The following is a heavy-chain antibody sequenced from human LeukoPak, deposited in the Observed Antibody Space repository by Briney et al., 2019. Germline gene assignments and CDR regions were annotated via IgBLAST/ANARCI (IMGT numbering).Heavy chain of an antibody. V-gene: IGHV3-30*02. Sequence: GGSLRLSCAASGFTFSSYGMHWVRQAPGKGLEWVAFIRYDGSNKYYADSVKGRFTISRDNSKNTLYLQMNSLRAEDTAVYYCAKALTHYYYYMDVWGKGTTVTISS. D-gene: IGHD1-14*01. J-gene: IGHJ6*03. CDR1: GFTFSSYG. CDR3: AKALTHYYYYMDV. CDR2: IRYDGSNK.